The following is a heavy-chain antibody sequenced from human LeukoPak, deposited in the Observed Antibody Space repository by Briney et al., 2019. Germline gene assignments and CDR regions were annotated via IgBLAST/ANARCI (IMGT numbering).Heavy chain of an antibody. V-gene: IGHV4-39*01. CDR3: ARGEYGLFDY. Sequence: SETLSLTCTVSGGSITSSNYYWGWIRQPPWKGLEYIASIYYSGSTYYNPSLKSRVTMSVDTAKNQFSLKLKSVTAADTAVYYCARGEYGLFDYWGQGTLVTVSS. CDR2: IYYSGST. D-gene: IGHD2/OR15-2a*01. CDR1: GGSITSSNYY. J-gene: IGHJ4*02.